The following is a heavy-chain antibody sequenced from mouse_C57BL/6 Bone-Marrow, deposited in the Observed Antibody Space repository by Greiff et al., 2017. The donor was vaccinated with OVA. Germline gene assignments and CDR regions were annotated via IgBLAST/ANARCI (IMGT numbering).Heavy chain of an antibody. Sequence: QVQLKQPGAELVRPGSSVKLSCKASGYTFTSYWMHWVKQRPIQGLEWIGNIDPSDSETHYNQKFKDKATLTVDKSSSTAYMQLSSLTSEDSAVYYCARRGYDYAFAYWGQGTLVTVSA. D-gene: IGHD2-4*01. V-gene: IGHV1-52*01. CDR1: GYTFTSYW. CDR2: IDPSDSET. J-gene: IGHJ3*01. CDR3: ARRGYDYAFAY.